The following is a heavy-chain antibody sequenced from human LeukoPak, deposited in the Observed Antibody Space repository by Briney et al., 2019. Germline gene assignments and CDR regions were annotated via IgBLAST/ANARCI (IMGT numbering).Heavy chain of an antibody. D-gene: IGHD2-15*01. CDR3: ARGDVMVVAATLNY. J-gene: IGHJ4*02. V-gene: IGHV3-64*01. CDR2: ITGNGGST. Sequence: GGSLRLSCAASGFTFSSYAMHWVRQAPGKGLEYVSAITGNGGSTFYANSVKGRFTISRDNSKNTLYLQMGSLGAEDMAVYYCARGDVMVVAATLNYWGQGTLVTVSS. CDR1: GFTFSSYA.